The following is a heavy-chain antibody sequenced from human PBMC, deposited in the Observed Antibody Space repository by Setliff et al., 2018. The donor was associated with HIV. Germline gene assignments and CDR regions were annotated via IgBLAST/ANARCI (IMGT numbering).Heavy chain of an antibody. CDR3: ARVGPESLPYTWDDEADTFDI. Sequence: ASVKVSCKASGYIFTNYGISWVRQAPGQGLEWMGWITGYNGNTNYAEKFQGRVTITIDTSTSTAYLELRSLRSDDTAVYYCARVGPESLPYTWDDEADTFDIWGQGTMVTVS. CDR1: GYIFTNYG. V-gene: IGHV1-18*01. D-gene: IGHD1-1*01. J-gene: IGHJ3*02. CDR2: ITGYNGNT.